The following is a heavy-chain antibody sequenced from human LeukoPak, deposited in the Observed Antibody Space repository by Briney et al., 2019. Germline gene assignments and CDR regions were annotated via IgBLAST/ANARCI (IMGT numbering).Heavy chain of an antibody. V-gene: IGHV1-3*01. D-gene: IGHD3-22*01. CDR3: ARNKYYYDSSGYYFAEYLQH. CDR2: INAGNGNT. CDR1: GYTFTSYA. J-gene: IGHJ1*01. Sequence: ASVKVSCKASGYTFTSYAMHWVRQAPGQRLEWMGWINAGNGNTKYSQKFQGRVTITRDTSASTAYMELSSLRSEDTAVYYCARNKYYYDSSGYYFAEYLQHWGQGTLVTVSS.